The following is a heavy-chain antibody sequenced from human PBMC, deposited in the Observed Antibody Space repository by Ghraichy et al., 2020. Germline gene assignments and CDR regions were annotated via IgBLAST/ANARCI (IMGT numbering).Heavy chain of an antibody. CDR2: ISGSGGIT. J-gene: IGHJ4*02. D-gene: IGHD2-15*01. V-gene: IGHV3-23*01. CDR1: GFTFSSNS. CDR3: GKESPLCGGGCNSLLAY. Sequence: SLRLSCAASGFTFSSNSMSWVRQAPGKGLEWVSVISGSGGITHYADSVKGRFTISRDNSKNTVFLQMNSLRAEDTAVYYCGKESPLCGGGCNSLLAYWGQGNLVTVSS.